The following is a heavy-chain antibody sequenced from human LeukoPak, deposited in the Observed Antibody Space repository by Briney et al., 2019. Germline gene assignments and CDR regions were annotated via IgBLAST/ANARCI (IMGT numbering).Heavy chain of an antibody. CDR3: TTGVMTGGVNY. J-gene: IGHJ4*02. CDR1: GYSFSSYW. D-gene: IGHD2-8*02. Sequence: GESLKISCTGSGYSFSSYWISWVRQAPGKGLEWVGRIKSKVDGGTADYAAPVKGRFTISRDDSKKTLYLQMNSLRTEDTSVYYCTTGVMTGGVNYWGQGTLVTVSS. CDR2: IKSKVDGGTA. V-gene: IGHV3-15*01.